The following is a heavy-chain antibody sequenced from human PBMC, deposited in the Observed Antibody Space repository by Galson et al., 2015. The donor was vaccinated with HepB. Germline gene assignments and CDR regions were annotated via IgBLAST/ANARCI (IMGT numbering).Heavy chain of an antibody. J-gene: IGHJ6*03. Sequence: SLRLSCAASGFTFSSYAMHWVRQAPGKGLEWVAVISYDGSNKYYADSVKGRFTISRDNSKNTLYLQMNSLRAEDTAVYYCAREIFGCSSTSCFYYMDVWGKGTTVTVSS. CDR1: GFTFSSYA. D-gene: IGHD2-2*01. CDR3: AREIFGCSSTSCFYYMDV. CDR2: ISYDGSNK. V-gene: IGHV3-30-3*01.